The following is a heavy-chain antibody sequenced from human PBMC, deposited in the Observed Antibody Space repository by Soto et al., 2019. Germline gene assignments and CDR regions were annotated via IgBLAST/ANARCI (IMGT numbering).Heavy chain of an antibody. J-gene: IGHJ6*02. V-gene: IGHV5-51*01. Sequence: SLKISCKGSGYSFTSYWIGWVRQMPGTGLEWMGIIYPGDSDTRYSPSFQGQVTISADKSISTAYLQWSSLKASDTAVYYCARDPKTGHCSGGSCYPPGPTVYGMDVWGQGTTVTVSS. D-gene: IGHD2-15*01. CDR3: ARDPKTGHCSGGSCYPPGPTVYGMDV. CDR1: GYSFTSYW. CDR2: IYPGDSDT.